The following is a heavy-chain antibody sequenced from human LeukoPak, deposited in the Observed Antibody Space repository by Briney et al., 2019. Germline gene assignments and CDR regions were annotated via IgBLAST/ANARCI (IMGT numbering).Heavy chain of an antibody. J-gene: IGHJ4*02. Sequence: GGSLRLSWASSGFTFSNCLMNWVRQAPGKGLEGVASIVQDGSENYYVDSVKGRFTISRDNAKKSLYLQMNSLRVEDTAVYYCATGGGWYFDYWGQGALITASS. CDR1: GFTFSNCL. D-gene: IGHD6-19*01. CDR2: IVQDGSEN. V-gene: IGHV3-7*01. CDR3: ATGGGWYFDY.